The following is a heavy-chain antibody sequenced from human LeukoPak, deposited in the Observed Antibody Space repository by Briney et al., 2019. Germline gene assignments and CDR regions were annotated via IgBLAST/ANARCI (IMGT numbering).Heavy chain of an antibody. V-gene: IGHV4-59*08. CDR1: GGSISRYY. Sequence: SETLSLTCTVSGGSISRYYWSWIRQPPGKGLEWIGYIYYSGSTNCNPSLKSRVTISVDTSKNQFSLRLSSVTAADTAVYYCARSAIAVAGTIDYWGQGTLVTVSS. CDR2: IYYSGST. D-gene: IGHD6-19*01. CDR3: ARSAIAVAGTIDY. J-gene: IGHJ4*02.